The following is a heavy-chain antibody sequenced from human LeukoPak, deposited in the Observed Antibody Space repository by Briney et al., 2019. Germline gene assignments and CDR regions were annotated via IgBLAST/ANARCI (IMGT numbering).Heavy chain of an antibody. CDR2: ISSSSSYI. CDR3: ARDPPDNWNYLFDY. CDR1: GFTFSSYS. J-gene: IGHJ4*02. D-gene: IGHD1-7*01. V-gene: IGHV3-21*01. Sequence: PGGSLRLSCAASGFTFSSYSMNWVRQAPGKGLEWVSFISSSSSYIYYADSVKGRFTISRDNAKNSLYLQMNSLRAEDTAVYYCARDPPDNWNYLFDYWGQGTLVTVSS.